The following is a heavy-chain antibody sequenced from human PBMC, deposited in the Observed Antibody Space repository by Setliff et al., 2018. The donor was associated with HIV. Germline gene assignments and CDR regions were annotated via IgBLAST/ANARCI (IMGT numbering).Heavy chain of an antibody. J-gene: IGHJ6*03. V-gene: IGHV4-59*11. CDR3: ASDRVVRGVTTTYYYMVD. Sequence: PSETLSLTCTVSGGSINGHSWSWIRQSPGKVLEWLGYIDHSETTNYNPSLKSRLTISFDTSKTQFSLKLISLTAADTAVYYCASDRVVRGVTTTYYYMVDGGKGTMVAVSS. CDR1: GGSINGHS. CDR2: IDHSETT. D-gene: IGHD3-10*01.